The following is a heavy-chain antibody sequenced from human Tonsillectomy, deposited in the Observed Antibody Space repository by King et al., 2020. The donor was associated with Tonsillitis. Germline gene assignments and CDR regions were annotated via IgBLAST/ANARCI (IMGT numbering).Heavy chain of an antibody. D-gene: IGHD2-2*01. CDR2: MNPNSGDT. CDR1: GYTFTNYD. J-gene: IGHJ6*02. Sequence: VQLVESGAEVKKPGASVKVSCKASGYTFTNYDINWVRQATGQGLEWMGWMNPNSGDTGYAQKFQGRVTMTRNTSTSTAYMELSSLRSDDTAVYYCASGWKPGSCSSTSCYYYYGMDVWGQGTTVTVSS. V-gene: IGHV1-8*01. CDR3: ASGWKPGSCSSTSCYYYYGMDV.